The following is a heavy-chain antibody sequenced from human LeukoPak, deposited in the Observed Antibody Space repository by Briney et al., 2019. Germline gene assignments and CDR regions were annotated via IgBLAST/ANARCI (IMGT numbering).Heavy chain of an antibody. J-gene: IGHJ4*02. CDR3: ARFRSSSLPLYYFDY. CDR1: GYTLTSYG. Sequence: ASVKVSCTASGYTLTSYGISWVRQAPGQGLEWMGWISAYNGNTNYAQKLQGRVTMTTDTSTSTAYMELRSLRSDDTAVYYCARFRSSSLPLYYFDYWGRGTLVTVSS. V-gene: IGHV1-18*01. CDR2: ISAYNGNT. D-gene: IGHD6-6*01.